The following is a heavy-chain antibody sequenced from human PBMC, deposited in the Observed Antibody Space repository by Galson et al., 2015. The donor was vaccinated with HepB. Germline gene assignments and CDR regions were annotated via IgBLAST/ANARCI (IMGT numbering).Heavy chain of an antibody. CDR2: MYPGDSDT. D-gene: IGHD6-19*01. J-gene: IGHJ3*02. Sequence: QSGAEVKKPGESLKISCKGSGYSFTSYWIGWVRQMPGKGLEWMGIMYPGDSDTTYSPSFQGQVTISADKSINTTYLQWSSLKASDTAMYFCSRSRSSCWDAFYIWGQGTNVTVS. V-gene: IGHV5-51*03. CDR3: SRSRSSCWDAFYI. CDR1: GYSFTSYW.